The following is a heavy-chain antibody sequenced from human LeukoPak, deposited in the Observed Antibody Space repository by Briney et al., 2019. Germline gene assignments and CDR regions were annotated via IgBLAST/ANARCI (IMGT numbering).Heavy chain of an antibody. V-gene: IGHV3-23*01. CDR3: AKMVVEWLGAFDI. Sequence: PGGPLRLSCAAAGFTFSTYGMSWVRKAPGKGLEWVSAITGSGGGKFYADSVKGRFTISRDNSKNTLYLQMNSLRAGDTAVYYCAKMVVEWLGAFDIWGQGTMVTVSS. CDR1: GFTFSTYG. J-gene: IGHJ3*02. D-gene: IGHD5-12*01. CDR2: ITGSGGGK.